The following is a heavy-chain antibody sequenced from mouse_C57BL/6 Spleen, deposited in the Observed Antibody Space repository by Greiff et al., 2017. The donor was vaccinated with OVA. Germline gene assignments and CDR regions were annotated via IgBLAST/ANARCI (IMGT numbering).Heavy chain of an antibody. Sequence: DVKLVESGGGLVKPGGSLKLSCAASGFTFSSYAMSWVRQTPEKRLEWVATISDGGSYTYYPDNVKGRFTISRDNAKNNLYLQMSHLKSEDTAMYYCAKDYSNYRAWFAYWGQGTLVTVSA. J-gene: IGHJ3*01. CDR1: GFTFSSYA. CDR3: AKDYSNYRAWFAY. CDR2: ISDGGSYT. D-gene: IGHD2-5*01. V-gene: IGHV5-4*03.